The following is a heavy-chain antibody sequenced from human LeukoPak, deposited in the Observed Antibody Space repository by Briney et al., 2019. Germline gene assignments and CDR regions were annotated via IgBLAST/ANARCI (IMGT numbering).Heavy chain of an antibody. CDR2: IYYSGST. D-gene: IGHD3-22*01. CDR3: ARISTYYYDSSGPPPFDY. J-gene: IGHJ4*02. V-gene: IGHV4-59*01. CDR1: GGSISSYY. Sequence: SETLSLTCTVSGGSISSYYWSWIRQPPGKGLEWIGYIYYSGSTNYNPSLKSRVTISVDTSKNQFSLKLSSVTAADTAVYYCARISTYYYDSSGPPPFDYWGQGTLVTVSS.